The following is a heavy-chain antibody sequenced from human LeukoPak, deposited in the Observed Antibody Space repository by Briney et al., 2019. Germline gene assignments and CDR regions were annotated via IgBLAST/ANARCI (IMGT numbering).Heavy chain of an antibody. J-gene: IGHJ4*02. D-gene: IGHD5-18*01. V-gene: IGHV3-53*01. CDR3: ARDDTARVRR. CDR1: GFTVSSNY. CDR2: IYSGGST. Sequence: GGSLRLSCAASGFTVSSNYMSWVRQAPGKGLEWVSVIYSGGSTYYADSVKGRFTISRDNSKNTLYLQMNSLRAEDTAVYYCARDDTARVRRGGQKTLVTVSS.